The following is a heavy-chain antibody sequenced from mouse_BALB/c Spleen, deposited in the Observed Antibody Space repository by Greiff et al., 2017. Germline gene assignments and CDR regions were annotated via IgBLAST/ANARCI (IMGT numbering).Heavy chain of an antibody. CDR1: GYTFTEYT. CDR2: FYPGSGSI. V-gene: IGHV1-62-2*01. Sequence: QGQLKESGAELVKPGASVKLSCKASGYTFTEYTIHWVKQRSGQGLEWIGWFYPGSGSIKYNEKFKDKATLTADKSSSTVYMELRSLTSEDTAVYYCARRSYYGNWFAYWGQGTLVTVSA. D-gene: IGHD2-10*01. J-gene: IGHJ3*01. CDR3: ARRSYYGNWFAY.